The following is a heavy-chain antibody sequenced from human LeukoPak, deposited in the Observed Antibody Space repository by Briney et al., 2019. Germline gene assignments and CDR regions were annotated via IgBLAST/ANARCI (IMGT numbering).Heavy chain of an antibody. Sequence: GGSLRLSCAASGFTFSSYWMHWVRHAPGKGLVWVSRINSDGSSTSYADSVKGRFTISRDNAKNTLYLQMNSLRAEDTALYYCARVNYDSSGYHYFFDDWGQGTLVTVSS. D-gene: IGHD3-22*01. CDR2: INSDGSST. J-gene: IGHJ4*02. V-gene: IGHV3-74*01. CDR1: GFTFSSYW. CDR3: ARVNYDSSGYHYFFDD.